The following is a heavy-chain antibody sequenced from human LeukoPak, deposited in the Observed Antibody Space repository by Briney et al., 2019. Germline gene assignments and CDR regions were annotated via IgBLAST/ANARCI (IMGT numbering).Heavy chain of an antibody. Sequence: GGSLRLSCAASGFTFSSYAMHWVRQAPGKGLEWVAVISYDGSNKYYADSVKGRFTISRDNSKNTLYLQMNSLRAEDTAVYYCARDNREQQLVPPAFDYWGQGTLVTVSS. J-gene: IGHJ4*02. V-gene: IGHV3-30-3*01. D-gene: IGHD6-13*01. CDR3: ARDNREQQLVPPAFDY. CDR1: GFTFSSYA. CDR2: ISYDGSNK.